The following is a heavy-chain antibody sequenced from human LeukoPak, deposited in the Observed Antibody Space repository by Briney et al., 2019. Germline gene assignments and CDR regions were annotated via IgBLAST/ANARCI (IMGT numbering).Heavy chain of an antibody. J-gene: IGHJ4*02. Sequence: SVKVSCKASGGTLSSYAISWVRQAPGQGLEWMGGIIPIFGTANYAQKFQGRVTITTDESTSTAYMEQSSLRSEDTAVYYCAINLVGPKGYYLDYWGQGTLVTVSA. V-gene: IGHV1-69*05. D-gene: IGHD2-21*01. CDR2: IIPIFGTA. CDR3: AINLVGPKGYYLDY. CDR1: GGTLSSYA.